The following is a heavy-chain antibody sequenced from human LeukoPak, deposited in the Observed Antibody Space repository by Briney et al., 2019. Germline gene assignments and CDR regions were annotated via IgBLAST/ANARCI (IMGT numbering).Heavy chain of an antibody. CDR1: GFTFSSYS. D-gene: IGHD3-9*01. CDR2: ISSSSSYI. CDR3: ARDGRYYDILTGPRPWDYYYYMDV. J-gene: IGHJ6*03. V-gene: IGHV3-21*01. Sequence: KSGGSLRLSCAASGFTFSSYSMNWVRQAPGKGLEWVSSISSSSSYIYYADSVKGRFTISRDNAKNSLYLQMNSLRAEDTAVYYCARDGRYYDILTGPRPWDYYYYMDVWGKGTTVTVSS.